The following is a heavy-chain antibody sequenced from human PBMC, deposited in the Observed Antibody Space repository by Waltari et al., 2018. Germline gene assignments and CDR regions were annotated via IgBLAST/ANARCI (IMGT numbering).Heavy chain of an antibody. Sequence: AASGFTFSSYAMSWVRQAPGKGLEWVAVIYSGGSTYYAESVKGRFTISRDNSKNTLYLQMNSLRAEDTAVYYCAKDRGIAAAGDYYYYYMDVWGKGTTVTVSS. D-gene: IGHD6-13*01. CDR3: AKDRGIAAAGDYYYYYMDV. J-gene: IGHJ6*03. CDR2: IYSGGST. V-gene: IGHV3-23*03. CDR1: GFTFSSYA.